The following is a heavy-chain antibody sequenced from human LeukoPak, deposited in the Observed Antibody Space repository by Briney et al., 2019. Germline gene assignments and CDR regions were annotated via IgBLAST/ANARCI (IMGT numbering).Heavy chain of an antibody. V-gene: IGHV3-21*01. CDR1: GFTFSSYA. CDR2: IRSSSSYI. CDR3: ASGRDYYDSSGYYY. J-gene: IGHJ4*02. D-gene: IGHD3-22*01. Sequence: GGSLRLSCAASGFTFSSYATSWVRQAPGKGLEWVSFIRSSSSYIYYADSVKGRFTISRDNAKNSLYLQMNSLRAEDTALYYCASGRDYYDSSGYYYWGQGTLVTVSS.